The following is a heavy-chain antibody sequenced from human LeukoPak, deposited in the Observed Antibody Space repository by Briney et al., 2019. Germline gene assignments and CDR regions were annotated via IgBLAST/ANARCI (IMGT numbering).Heavy chain of an antibody. D-gene: IGHD5-24*01. CDR2: IHPSGIF. V-gene: IGHV4-34*01. Sequence: PSETLSLTCAVYGGSCDDYYCSWIRQPPGKGLKWIGEIHPSGIFYYNSSLVSRVTISIDTSKTQFSLRLTSVTAADTAFYYCARGRDRSKAGDHWGQGSLVTVSS. J-gene: IGHJ4*02. CDR3: ARGRDRSKAGDH. CDR1: GGSCDDYY.